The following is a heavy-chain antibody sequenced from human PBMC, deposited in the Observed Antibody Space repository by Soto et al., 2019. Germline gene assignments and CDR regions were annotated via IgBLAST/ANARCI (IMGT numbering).Heavy chain of an antibody. J-gene: IGHJ3*02. Sequence: GASVKVSCKASGGTFSSYAISWVRRAPGQGLEWMGGIIPIFGTANYAQKFQGRVTITADKSTSTAYMELSSLRSEDTAVYYCARDASSGWRNDAFDIWGQGTMVTVSS. CDR3: ARDASSGWRNDAFDI. CDR1: GGTFSSYA. CDR2: IIPIFGTA. D-gene: IGHD6-19*01. V-gene: IGHV1-69*06.